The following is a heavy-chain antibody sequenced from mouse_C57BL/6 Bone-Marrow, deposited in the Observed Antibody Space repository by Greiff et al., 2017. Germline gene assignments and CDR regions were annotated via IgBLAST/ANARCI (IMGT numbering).Heavy chain of an antibody. D-gene: IGHD4-1*01. CDR2: ISYDGSN. J-gene: IGHJ3*01. CDR3: ARELGWFAY. Sequence: EVQRVESGPGLVKPSQSLSLTCSVTGYSITSGYYWNWIRQFPGNKLEWMGYISYDGSNNYNPSLKNRISITRDTSTNQFFLKLNSVTTEDTATYYCARELGWFAYWGQGTLVTVSA. CDR1: GYSITSGYY. V-gene: IGHV3-6*01.